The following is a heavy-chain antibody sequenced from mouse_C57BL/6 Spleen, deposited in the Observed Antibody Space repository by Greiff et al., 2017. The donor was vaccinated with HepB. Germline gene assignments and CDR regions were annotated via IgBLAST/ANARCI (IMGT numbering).Heavy chain of an antibody. CDR2: INYDGSST. V-gene: IGHV5-16*01. D-gene: IGHD2-2*01. CDR1: GFTFSDYY. J-gene: IGHJ2*01. CDR3: ARVWFEDSYYFDY. Sequence: EVQLVESEGGLVQPGSSMKLSCTASGFTFSDYYMAWVRQVPEKGLEWVANINYDGSSTYYLDSLKSRFIISRDNAKNILYLQMSSLKSEDTATYYCARVWFEDSYYFDYWGQGTTLTVSS.